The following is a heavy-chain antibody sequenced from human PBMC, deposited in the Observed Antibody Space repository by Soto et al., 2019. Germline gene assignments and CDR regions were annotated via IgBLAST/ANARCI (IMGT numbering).Heavy chain of an antibody. CDR2: IYHSGST. J-gene: IGHJ5*02. CDR1: GGSISRSNNY. V-gene: IGHV4-39*01. Sequence: SETLSLICTVSGGSISRSNNYWGWIRQPPGKGLEWIGSIYHSGSTYYNPSLKSRVTISVDTSKNQFSLKLSSVTAADTAVYYCARRPTPLYKFDPWGQGTLVTVSS. D-gene: IGHD2-15*01. CDR3: ARRPTPLYKFDP.